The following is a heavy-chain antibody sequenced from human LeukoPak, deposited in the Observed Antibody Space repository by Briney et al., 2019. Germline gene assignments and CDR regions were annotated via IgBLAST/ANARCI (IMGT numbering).Heavy chain of an antibody. J-gene: IGHJ6*02. CDR3: ARVLWGMDV. Sequence: KPSETLSLTCAVYGGSFSGYYWSWIRQPPGKGLEWIGEINHSGSTNYNPPLKSRVTISVDTSKNQFSLKLSSVTAADTAVYYCARVLWGMDVWGQGTTVTVSS. V-gene: IGHV4-34*01. D-gene: IGHD2-21*01. CDR1: GGSFSGYY. CDR2: INHSGST.